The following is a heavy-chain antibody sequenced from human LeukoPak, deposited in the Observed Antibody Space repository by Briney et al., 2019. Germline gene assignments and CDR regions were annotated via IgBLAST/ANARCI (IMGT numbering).Heavy chain of an antibody. CDR2: IIPIFGTA. CDR1: GGTFSSYA. J-gene: IGHJ4*02. Sequence: SVKVSCKASGGTFSSYAISWVRLAPGQGLEWMGGIIPIFGTANYAQKFQGRVTITADESTSTAYMELSSLRSEDTAVYYCARVITMVRGVRSYYFDYWGQGTLVTVSS. V-gene: IGHV1-69*13. CDR3: ARVITMVRGVRSYYFDY. D-gene: IGHD3-10*01.